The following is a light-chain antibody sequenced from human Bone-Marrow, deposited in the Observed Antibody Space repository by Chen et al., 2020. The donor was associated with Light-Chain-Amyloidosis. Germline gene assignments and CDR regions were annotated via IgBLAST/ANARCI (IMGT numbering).Light chain of an antibody. CDR1: SSNSGITY. V-gene: IGLV1-47*01. J-gene: IGLJ1*01. CDR2: RNN. Sequence: QSVLTQPPSASGTPGQRVTISWSGASSNSGITYVSWYQHFPGAAPNLLTHRNNQRPSGVPARFAASSSGTSAFLASSGLRSEDEADYYCAAWDGSLSDYVFGTGTKVIVL. CDR3: AAWDGSLSDYV.